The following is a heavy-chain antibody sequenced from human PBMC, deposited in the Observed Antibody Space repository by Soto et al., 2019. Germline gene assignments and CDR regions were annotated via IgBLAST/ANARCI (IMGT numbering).Heavy chain of an antibody. CDR1: GGSISTTSYY. CDR2: IYYSGTT. Sequence: SETLSLTCTVSGGSISTTSYYWDWIRRPPGKGLEWIGSIYYSGTTYYNPSLKSRVTISVDTSKNHFSLKLSSVTAADTAVYFCARRAHSSASVGYWGQGTLVTVSS. CDR3: ARRAHSSASVGY. V-gene: IGHV4-39*02. D-gene: IGHD6-6*01. J-gene: IGHJ4*02.